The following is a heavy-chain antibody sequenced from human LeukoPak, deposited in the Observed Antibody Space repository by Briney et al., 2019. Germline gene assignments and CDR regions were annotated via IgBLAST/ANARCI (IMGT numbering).Heavy chain of an antibody. V-gene: IGHV3-23*01. D-gene: IGHD6-19*01. CDR1: GFTFSSYA. CDR2: ISGSGGST. J-gene: IGHJ3*02. CDR3: AKAEEQWLVRDAFDI. Sequence: GGSLRLSCAASGFTFSSYAMSWVRQPPGKGLEWVSTISGSGGSTYYADSVKGRFTISRDNSKNTLYLQMNSLRAEDTAVYYCAKAEEQWLVRDAFDIWGQGTMVTVSS.